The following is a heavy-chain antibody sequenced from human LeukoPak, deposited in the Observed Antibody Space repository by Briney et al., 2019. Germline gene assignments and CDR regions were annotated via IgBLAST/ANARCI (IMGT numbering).Heavy chain of an antibody. CDR1: GGSISSSTYY. J-gene: IGHJ4*02. CDR2: IYYSGST. V-gene: IGHV4-39*01. Sequence: SETLSLTCTVSGGSISSSTYYWGWIRQPPGKGLEWIGSIYYSGSTYYDPSLKSRVSISVDTSKNQFSLNLTSVTAADTAVYYCARPNSSGYPYYFDYWGQGTLVTVSS. D-gene: IGHD3-22*01. CDR3: ARPNSSGYPYYFDY.